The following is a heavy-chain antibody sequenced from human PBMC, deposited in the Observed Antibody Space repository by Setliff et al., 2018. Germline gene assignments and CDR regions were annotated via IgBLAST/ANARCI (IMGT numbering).Heavy chain of an antibody. CDR2: FDPEEGER. CDR3: AIDSVVRGFINGDSFDY. CDR1: GNTLTHLS. Sequence: ASVKVSCKVSGNTLTHLSIHWVRQAPGEGLEWIGGFDPEEGERIYAPRLQGRVTMTEDTSSDTAYMELSSLRPEDTAVYYCAIDSVVRGFINGDSFDYLGQGTLVPVSS. D-gene: IGHD3-10*01. J-gene: IGHJ4*02. V-gene: IGHV1-24*01.